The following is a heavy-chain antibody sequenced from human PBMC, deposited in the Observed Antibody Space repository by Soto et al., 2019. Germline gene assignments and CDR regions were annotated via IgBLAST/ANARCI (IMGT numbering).Heavy chain of an antibody. V-gene: IGHV4-59*01. Sequence: QVQLQESGPGLVKPSETLSLTCTVSGGSISSYYWSWIRQPPGKGLEWIGYIYYSGSTNYNPSLKSRLTISVDPSKNQFSLKLSSVTAAATAVYYCTRDVIAAPGRVGYDPWGQGPLVTVSS. CDR3: TRDVIAAPGRVGYDP. CDR1: GGSISSYY. CDR2: IYYSGST. J-gene: IGHJ5*02. D-gene: IGHD6-13*01.